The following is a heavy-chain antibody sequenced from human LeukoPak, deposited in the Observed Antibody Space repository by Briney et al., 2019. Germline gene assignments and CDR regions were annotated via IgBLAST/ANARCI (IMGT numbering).Heavy chain of an antibody. CDR2: ISSSSSTI. CDR3: ARDSSPEGFDY. CDR1: EFTFSSYS. Sequence: PGGSLRLSCAASEFTFSSYSVNWVRQAPGKGLEWVSYISSSSSTIYYADSVKGRFTISRDNAKNSLYLQMNSLRAEDTAVYYCARDSSPEGFDYWGQGTLVTVSS. J-gene: IGHJ4*02. D-gene: IGHD2-2*01. V-gene: IGHV3-48*04.